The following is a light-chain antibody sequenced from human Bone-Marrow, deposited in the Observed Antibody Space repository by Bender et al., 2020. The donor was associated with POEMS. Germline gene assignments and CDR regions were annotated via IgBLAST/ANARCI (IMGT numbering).Light chain of an antibody. J-gene: IGLJ3*02. CDR2: GVV. V-gene: IGLV2-18*02. CDR1: SADIGTYNR. Sequence: QSALTQPPSVSGSPGQSVTISCTGTSADIGTYNRVSWYQQSPGTAPKLIIYGVVNRPLGVPDRFSGSKSGNTASLTISALQPEDEADYFCSSYTPTSPLVFGGGTRLTVL. CDR3: SSYTPTSPLV.